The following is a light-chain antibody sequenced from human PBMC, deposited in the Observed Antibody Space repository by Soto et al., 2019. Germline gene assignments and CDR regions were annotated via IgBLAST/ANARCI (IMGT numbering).Light chain of an antibody. CDR1: QSFLHSNGYNY. V-gene: IGKV2-28*01. Sequence: DIVMTQSPLSLPVTPGEPASISCRSIQSFLHSNGYNYLDWYLQKPGQSPQLLICMGSNRASGVPDRFSGSGSGTDFTLTISRVEAEDFGVYYCMQTLQSPWTFGQGTKVDIK. J-gene: IGKJ1*01. CDR2: MGS. CDR3: MQTLQSPWT.